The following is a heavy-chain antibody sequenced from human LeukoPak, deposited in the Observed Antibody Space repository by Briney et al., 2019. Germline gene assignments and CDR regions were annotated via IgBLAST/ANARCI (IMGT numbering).Heavy chain of an antibody. D-gene: IGHD3-16*01. CDR3: AKDPYGAFDV. J-gene: IGHJ3*01. V-gene: IGHV3-64*03. Sequence: GGSLRLSCAASGFTFDDYAMHWVRQAPGKGLQYVSGISFDGVSTYYADSVKGRFTISRDSSKNTLYLQMSSLRAEDTAIYYCAKDPYGAFDVWGQGTMVTVSS. CDR2: ISFDGVST. CDR1: GFTFDDYA.